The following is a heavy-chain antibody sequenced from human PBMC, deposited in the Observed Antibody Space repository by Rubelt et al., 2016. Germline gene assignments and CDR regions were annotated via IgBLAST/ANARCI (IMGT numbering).Heavy chain of an antibody. CDR1: GYSISSGYY. CDR3: ARDGDYYDSGSAFDI. D-gene: IGHD3-22*01. Sequence: QVQLQESGPGLVKPSETLSLTCTVSGYSISSGYYWGWIRQPPGKGLEWIGSIYHSGSTYYNPSLKSRVTISVDTSKNQFSLKLSSVTVADTAVYYCARDGDYYDSGSAFDIWGQGTMVTVSS. V-gene: IGHV4-38-2*02. J-gene: IGHJ3*02. CDR2: IYHSGST.